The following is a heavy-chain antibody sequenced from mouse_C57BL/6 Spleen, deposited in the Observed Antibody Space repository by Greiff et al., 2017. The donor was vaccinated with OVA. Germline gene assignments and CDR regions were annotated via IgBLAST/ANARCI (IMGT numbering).Heavy chain of an antibody. CDR1: GYTFTDYN. D-gene: IGHD1-2*01. V-gene: IGHV1-18*01. J-gene: IGHJ3*01. CDR3: ARYDYGVWFAY. Sequence: EVKLQESGPELVKPGASVKIPCKASGYTFTDYNMDWVKQSHGKSLEWIGDINPNNGGTIYNQKFKGKATLTVDKSSSTAYMELRSLTSEDTAVYYCARYDYGVWFAYWGQGTLVTVSA. CDR2: INPNNGGT.